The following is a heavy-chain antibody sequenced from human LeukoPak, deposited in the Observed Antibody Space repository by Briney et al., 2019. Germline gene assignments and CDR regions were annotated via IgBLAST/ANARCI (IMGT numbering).Heavy chain of an antibody. D-gene: IGHD3-10*01. Sequence: GGSLRLSCAASGFTFSSYAMSWVRQAPGKGLEWVSAISGSGGSTYYADSVKGRFTISRDNSKNTLYLQMNSLRAEDTAVYYCARERWGPQGVRGVPYYYYGMDVWGQGTTVTVSS. CDR1: GFTFSSYA. CDR2: ISGSGGST. J-gene: IGHJ6*02. V-gene: IGHV3-23*01. CDR3: ARERWGPQGVRGVPYYYYGMDV.